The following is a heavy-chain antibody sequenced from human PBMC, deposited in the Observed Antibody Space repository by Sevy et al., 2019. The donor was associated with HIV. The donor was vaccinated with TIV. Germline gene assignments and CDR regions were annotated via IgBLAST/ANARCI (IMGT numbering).Heavy chain of an antibody. D-gene: IGHD5-18*01. V-gene: IGHV3-30*02. CDR1: GFTFSSYG. CDR3: AKNPTYSPSPDYYYYGMDV. J-gene: IGHJ6*02. CDR2: IRYDGSNK. Sequence: GGSLRLSCAASGFTFSSYGMHWVRQAPGKGLEWVAFIRYDGSNKYYADSVKGRFTISRDNSKNTLYLQMNSLRAEDTAVYYCAKNPTYSPSPDYYYYGMDVWGQRTTVTVSS.